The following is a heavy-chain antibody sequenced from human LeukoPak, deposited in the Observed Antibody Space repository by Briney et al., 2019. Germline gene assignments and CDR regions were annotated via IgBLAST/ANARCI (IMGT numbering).Heavy chain of an antibody. J-gene: IGHJ4*02. D-gene: IGHD7-27*01. V-gene: IGHV4-59*01. CDR1: GGSISSYY. Sequence: PSETLSLTCTVSGGSISSYYWSWVRQPPGKGLEWIGYIYYSGTTNYNPSLKSRVTISVDTSKNQFSLKLSSVTAADTAVYYCAREGWGYYFDFWGQGTLVTVSS. CDR2: IYYSGTT. CDR3: AREGWGYYFDF.